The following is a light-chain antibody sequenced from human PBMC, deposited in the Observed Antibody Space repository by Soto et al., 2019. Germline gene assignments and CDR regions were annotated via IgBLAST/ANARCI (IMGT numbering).Light chain of an antibody. CDR1: QSAISN. Sequence: EIVMTQSPATLSVSPGERVTLSCRASQSAISNLAWYQQKPGQAPRLLIYGASNRAAGIPARFSGSGSGTDFTLTINSLEPEDFAVYYCQQRSNWPPITFGQGTRLEIK. CDR3: QQRSNWPPIT. V-gene: IGKV3-11*01. J-gene: IGKJ5*01. CDR2: GAS.